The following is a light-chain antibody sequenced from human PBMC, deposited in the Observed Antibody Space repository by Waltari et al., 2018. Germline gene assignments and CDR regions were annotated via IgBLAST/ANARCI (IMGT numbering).Light chain of an antibody. Sequence: DIQMTQSPSSLSASVGDRVTITCRTSQNIDSKLNWYQQKPGKAPKVLIHTASILQTGIPSKFSGRGSGTHFTLTISSLQPEDSATYFCQQSYGNPPWTFGQGTKVEIK. V-gene: IGKV1-39*01. J-gene: IGKJ1*01. CDR2: TAS. CDR3: QQSYGNPPWT. CDR1: QNIDSK.